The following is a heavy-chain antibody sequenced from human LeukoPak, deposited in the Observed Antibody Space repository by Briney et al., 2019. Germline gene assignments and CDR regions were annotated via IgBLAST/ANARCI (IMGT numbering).Heavy chain of an antibody. CDR3: AREGIGQQLAYGWFDP. CDR1: GFTFSSYS. CDR2: ISSSSTYI. Sequence: KPGGSLRLSCAASGFTFSSYSMNWVRQAPGKGLEWVSSISSSSTYIYYTDSVKGRFTVSRDNAKNSLYLQMNSLRAEDTAVYYCAREGIGQQLAYGWFDPWGQGTLVTVSS. V-gene: IGHV3-21*01. J-gene: IGHJ5*02. D-gene: IGHD6-13*01.